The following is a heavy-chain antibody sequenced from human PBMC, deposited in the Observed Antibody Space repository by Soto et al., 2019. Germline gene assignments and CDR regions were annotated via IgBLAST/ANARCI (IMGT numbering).Heavy chain of an antibody. D-gene: IGHD5-12*01. CDR3: AHRRLWSLATSAFDI. V-gene: IGHV2-5*02. J-gene: IGHJ3*02. CDR1: GFSLSTSGVG. Sequence: QITLKESGPTLVKPTQTLRLTCTFSGFSLSTSGVGVGWIRQPPGKALEWLALIYWDDDKRYSPSLKSRLTITKDTSKNQVVLTMTNMDPVDTATYYCAHRRLWSLATSAFDIWGQGTMVTVSS. CDR2: IYWDDDK.